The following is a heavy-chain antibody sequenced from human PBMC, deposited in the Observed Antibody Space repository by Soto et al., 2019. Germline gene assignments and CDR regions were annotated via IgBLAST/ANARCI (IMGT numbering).Heavy chain of an antibody. Sequence: QVQLQESGPGLVKSSDTLSLTCAVSSYSISISNCWCWIRQPPGKGLEWIGYIYYSGTTYYNPSLKRRVTMSVDTSKNQFSLKLTSVTAVDTAVYYCARREIQGPIDYWGQGTLVTVSS. CDR1: SYSISISNC. D-gene: IGHD1-26*01. CDR2: IYYSGTT. J-gene: IGHJ4*02. CDR3: ARREIQGPIDY. V-gene: IGHV4-28*01.